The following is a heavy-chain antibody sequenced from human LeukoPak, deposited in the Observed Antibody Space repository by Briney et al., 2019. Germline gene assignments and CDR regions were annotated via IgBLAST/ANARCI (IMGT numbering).Heavy chain of an antibody. CDR3: ARGRTVTTDYFDY. CDR1: GYTFTDYY. CDR2: INPSGGST. Sequence: ASVKVSCKASGYTFTDYYMHWVRQAPGQGLEWMGIINPSGGSTSYAQKFQGRVTMTRDMSTSTVYMDLSSLRSEDTAVYYCARGRTVTTDYFDYWGQGTLVTVSS. J-gene: IGHJ4*02. V-gene: IGHV1-46*01. D-gene: IGHD4-17*01.